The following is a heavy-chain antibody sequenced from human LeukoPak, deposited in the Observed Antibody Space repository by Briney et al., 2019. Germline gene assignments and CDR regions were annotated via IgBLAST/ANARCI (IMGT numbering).Heavy chain of an antibody. CDR2: IRKDGSDI. V-gene: IGHV3-7*03. J-gene: IGHJ4*02. D-gene: IGHD3-16*02. CDR1: GFTFSTYW. Sequence: GGSLRLSCAASGFTFSTYWMSWVRQAPGKGLEWVANIRKDGSDIHYVDSVKGRFTISRDNSKNTLYLQMNSLRVEDTAVYYCAKDSSYHGQWGQGTLVTVSS. CDR3: AKDSSYHGQ.